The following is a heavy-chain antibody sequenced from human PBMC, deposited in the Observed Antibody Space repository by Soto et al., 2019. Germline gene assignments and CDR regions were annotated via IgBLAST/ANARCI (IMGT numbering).Heavy chain of an antibody. Sequence: PSETLSLTCAVYGGSFSGYYWSWIRQPPGKGLEWIGEINHSGSTNYNPSLKSRVTISVDTSKNQFSLKLSSATAADTAVYYCARDPVWTTVVFDYWGQGTLVTVSS. D-gene: IGHD4-17*01. CDR3: ARDPVWTTVVFDY. CDR2: INHSGST. V-gene: IGHV4-34*01. J-gene: IGHJ4*02. CDR1: GGSFSGYY.